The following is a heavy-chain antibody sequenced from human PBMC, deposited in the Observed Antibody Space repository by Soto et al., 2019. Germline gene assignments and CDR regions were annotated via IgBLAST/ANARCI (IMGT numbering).Heavy chain of an antibody. CDR3: ARGAVSFDY. CDR2: IYFSGST. J-gene: IGHJ4*02. V-gene: IGHV4-31*03. CDR1: GDSIGSGVYY. D-gene: IGHD2-8*01. Sequence: SETLSLTCTVSGDSIGSGVYYWSWIRQHPGKGLEWIGYIYFSGSTYYNPSLKSRLTMSVDMSKNEFSLKLSSVTAADTAVYYCARGAVSFDYWGQGTLVTVSS.